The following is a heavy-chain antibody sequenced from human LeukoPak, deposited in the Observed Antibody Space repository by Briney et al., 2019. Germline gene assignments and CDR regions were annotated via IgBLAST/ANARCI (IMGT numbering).Heavy chain of an antibody. CDR2: INPSGGST. D-gene: IGHD4-17*01. CDR3: ARAYADYVPFDY. J-gene: IGHJ4*02. Sequence: GASVKVSCKASGYTFTSYYMHWVRQAPGQGLEWMGIINPSGGSTTYAQKFPGRVTMTRDTSTRTVYMELSSLRSEDTAVYYCARAYADYVPFDYWGQGTLVTVSS. CDR1: GYTFTSYY. V-gene: IGHV1-46*01.